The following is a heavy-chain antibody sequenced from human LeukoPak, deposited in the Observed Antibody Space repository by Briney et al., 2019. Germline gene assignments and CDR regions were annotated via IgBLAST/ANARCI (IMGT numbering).Heavy chain of an antibody. J-gene: IGHJ5*02. CDR3: ARDLQVVVVVGGFDP. CDR1: GYAFSAYY. CDR2: INPDTGGT. Sequence: GASVKVSCKASGYAFSAYYMHWVRQAPGQGLEWMGWINPDTGGTNYAQKFQGRVTMTRDTSIITAYMELSRLRSDDTAVYYCARDLQVVVVVGGFDPWGQGPWSPSPQ. V-gene: IGHV1-2*02. D-gene: IGHD2-15*01.